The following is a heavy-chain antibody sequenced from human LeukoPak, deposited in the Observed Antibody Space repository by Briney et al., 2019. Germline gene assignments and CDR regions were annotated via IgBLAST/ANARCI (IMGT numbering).Heavy chain of an antibody. V-gene: IGHV1-2*02. CDR3: ARVGGLYSSGWVDY. CDR1: GYTFTGYY. J-gene: IGHJ4*02. CDR2: INPNSGGT. Sequence: GASVKVSCKASGYTFTGYYMHWVRQAPGQGLEWMGWINPNSGGTNYAQKFQGRVTMTRDTSISTAYMELSRLRSDDTAMHYCARVGGLYSSGWVDYWGQGTLVTVSS. D-gene: IGHD6-19*01.